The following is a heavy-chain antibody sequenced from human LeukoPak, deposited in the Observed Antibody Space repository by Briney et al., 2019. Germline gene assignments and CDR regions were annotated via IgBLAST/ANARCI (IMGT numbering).Heavy chain of an antibody. Sequence: GGSLRLSCAASGFTFNKYWLTWVRQAPGKGLEWVANINQDDSQIYYLESVEGRFTITRDNAKNSLHLQMNYLRAEDTAVYYCARHDSSGHDYWGQGTLVTVSS. D-gene: IGHD6-6*01. CDR3: ARHDSSGHDY. V-gene: IGHV3-7*01. J-gene: IGHJ4*02. CDR2: INQDDSQI. CDR1: GFTFNKYW.